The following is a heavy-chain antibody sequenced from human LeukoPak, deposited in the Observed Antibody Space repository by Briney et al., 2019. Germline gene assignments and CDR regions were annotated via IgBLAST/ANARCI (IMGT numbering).Heavy chain of an antibody. CDR3: ARGLSIDYHWFDP. J-gene: IGHJ5*02. D-gene: IGHD4-11*01. CDR1: GFTFSNYA. CDR2: ISDSGGRT. Sequence: GGSLRLSCAASGFTFSNYAMSWVRQAPGKGLEWVSVISDSGGRTYYADSVKGRLTISRDNSKNTLSLQMNSLRAEDTAVYYCARGLSIDYHWFDPWGQGTLVTVSS. V-gene: IGHV3-23*01.